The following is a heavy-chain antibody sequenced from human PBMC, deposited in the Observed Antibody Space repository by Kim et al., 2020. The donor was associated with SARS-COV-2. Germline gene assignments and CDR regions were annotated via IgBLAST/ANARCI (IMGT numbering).Heavy chain of an antibody. Sequence: SETLSLTCTVSGGSISSYYWSWIRQPPGKGLEWIGYIYYSGSTNYNPSLKSRVTISVDTSKNQFSLKLSSVTAADTAVSYCARGYSSGWYNYWGRGTLVT. CDR2: IYYSGST. V-gene: IGHV4-59*08. CDR1: GGSISSYY. D-gene: IGHD6-19*01. J-gene: IGHJ4*02. CDR3: ARGYSSGWYNY.